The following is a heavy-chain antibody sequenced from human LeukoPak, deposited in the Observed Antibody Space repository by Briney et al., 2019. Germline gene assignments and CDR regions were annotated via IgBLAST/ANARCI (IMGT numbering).Heavy chain of an antibody. CDR3: AHSNSSAPLDY. CDR1: GFSLSTYGVG. J-gene: IGHJ4*02. CDR2: IYWDDDK. Sequence: SGPTLVKPTQTLTLTCTFSGFSLSTYGVGVGWLRQPPGKALGWLALIYWDDDKRYSPSLKSRLTITKDTSKNQVVLTMTNMDPVDTATYYCAHSNSSAPLDYWGQGTLVTVSS. V-gene: IGHV2-5*02. D-gene: IGHD3-22*01.